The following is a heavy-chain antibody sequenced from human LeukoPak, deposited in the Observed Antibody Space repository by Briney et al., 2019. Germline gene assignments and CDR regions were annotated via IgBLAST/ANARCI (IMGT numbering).Heavy chain of an antibody. Sequence: SETLSLTCTVSGYSISSGYYWGWIRRPPGKGLEWIGSVYHSGSTYYNPSLKSRVTISVDTSKNQFSLKLSSVTAADTAVYYCARGDYYDSSGFAFDIWGQGTMVTVSS. CDR1: GYSISSGYY. J-gene: IGHJ3*02. CDR3: ARGDYYDSSGFAFDI. D-gene: IGHD3-22*01. CDR2: VYHSGST. V-gene: IGHV4-38-2*02.